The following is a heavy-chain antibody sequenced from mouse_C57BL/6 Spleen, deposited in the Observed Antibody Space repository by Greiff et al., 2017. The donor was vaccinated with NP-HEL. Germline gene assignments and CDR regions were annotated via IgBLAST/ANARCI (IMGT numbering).Heavy chain of an antibody. D-gene: IGHD1-1*01. V-gene: IGHV1-69*01. J-gene: IGHJ4*01. CDR1: GYTFTSYW. CDR2: IDPSDSYT. Sequence: QVQLQQPGAELVMPGASVKLSCKASGYTFTSYWMHWVKQRPGQGLEWIGEIDPSDSYTNYNQKFKGKSTLTVDKSSSTAYMQLSSLTSEDSAVYYCARWHYGSSSYAMDYWGQGTSVTVSS. CDR3: ARWHYGSSSYAMDY.